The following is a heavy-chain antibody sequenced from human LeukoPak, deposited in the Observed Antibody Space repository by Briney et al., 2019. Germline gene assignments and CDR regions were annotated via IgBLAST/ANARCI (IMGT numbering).Heavy chain of an antibody. J-gene: IGHJ3*02. V-gene: IGHV4-59*08. CDR2: IYYSGST. D-gene: IGHD1-26*01. CDR1: GGSISSYY. Sequence: PSETLSLTCTVSGGSISSYYWSWIRQPPGKGLEWIGYIYYSGSTNYNPSLKSRVTISVDTSKNQFSLKLSSVTAADTAVYYCARSSIVGATKVAFDIWGQGTMVTVSS. CDR3: ARSSIVGATKVAFDI.